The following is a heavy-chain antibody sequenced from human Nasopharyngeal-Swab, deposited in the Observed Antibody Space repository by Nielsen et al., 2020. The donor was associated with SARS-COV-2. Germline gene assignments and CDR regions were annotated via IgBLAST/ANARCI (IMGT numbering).Heavy chain of an antibody. J-gene: IGHJ5*02. CDR3: ARVSIRADYGDYDNWFDP. CDR2: IYHSGST. D-gene: IGHD4-17*01. V-gene: IGHV4-30-2*01. Sequence: SETLSLTCAVSGGSISSGGYSWSWIRQPPGKGLEWIGYIYHSGSTYYNPSLKSRVTISVDKSKNQFSLKLSSVTAADTAVYYCARVSIRADYGDYDNWFDPWGQGTLVTVSS. CDR1: GGSISSGGYS.